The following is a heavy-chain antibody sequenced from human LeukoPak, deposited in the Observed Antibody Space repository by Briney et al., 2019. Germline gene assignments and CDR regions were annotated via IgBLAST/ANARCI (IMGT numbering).Heavy chain of an antibody. CDR2: IWYDGSNQ. Sequence: PRGSLRLSCAASGFTFSKYGMHWVRQAPGKGLKWVALIWYDGSNQYYADSVKGRFTISRDNSKNTLYLQMNSLRAGDTALYYCAREVSQPYYFDSWGQGTLVTVSS. J-gene: IGHJ4*02. CDR3: AREVSQPYYFDS. V-gene: IGHV3-33*01. D-gene: IGHD2-2*01. CDR1: GFTFSKYG.